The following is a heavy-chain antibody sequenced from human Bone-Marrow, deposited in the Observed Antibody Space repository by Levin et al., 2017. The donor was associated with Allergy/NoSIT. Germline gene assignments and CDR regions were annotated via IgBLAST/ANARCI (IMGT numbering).Heavy chain of an antibody. CDR2: IYYSGST. CDR3: ARVSLRDGYCSSTSCYRKWSPRYYFDY. D-gene: IGHD2-2*01. V-gene: IGHV4-59*01. Sequence: SSETLSLTCTVSGGSISSYYWSWIRQPPGKGLEWIGYIYYSGSTNYNPSLKSRVTISVDTSKNQFSLKLSSVTAADTAVYYCARVSLRDGYCSSTSCYRKWSPRYYFDYWGQGTLVTVSS. CDR1: GGSISSYY. J-gene: IGHJ4*02.